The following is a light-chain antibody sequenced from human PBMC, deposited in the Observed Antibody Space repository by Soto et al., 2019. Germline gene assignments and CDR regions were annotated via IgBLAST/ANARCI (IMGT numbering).Light chain of an antibody. CDR1: QSVSSNY. J-gene: IGKJ5*01. CDR2: RAS. V-gene: IGKV3-20*01. Sequence: ETSLTQSQGTLSLSPGERATLSCLASQSVSSNYLAWYQQKPGQAPRLLIYRASSRATGIPDRFRGSGSGTDFTLTISRLEPEDFAVYYCQQYGNSPPETFGQGTRLEIK. CDR3: QQYGNSPPET.